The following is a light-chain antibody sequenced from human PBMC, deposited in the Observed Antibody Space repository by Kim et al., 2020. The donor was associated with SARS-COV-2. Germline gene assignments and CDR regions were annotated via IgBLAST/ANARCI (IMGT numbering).Light chain of an antibody. V-gene: IGKV3-15*01. CDR1: QSISNK. Sequence: EIVMTQSPATLSVSPGERVTLSCRASQSISNKLAWYQQKPGQAPRLLIYGASTRATGIPARFSGSGSGTEFTLDISSLQSEDFAVYYCQQFNNWPPVTFGGGTKGEIK. CDR3: QQFNNWPPVT. CDR2: GAS. J-gene: IGKJ4*01.